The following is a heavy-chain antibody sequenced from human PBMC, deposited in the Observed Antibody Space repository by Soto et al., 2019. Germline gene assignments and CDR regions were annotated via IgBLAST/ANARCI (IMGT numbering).Heavy chain of an antibody. CDR1: GFTFSSYS. V-gene: IGHV3-21*01. CDR3: ARDLRYCSGGSRYSAPSQYYYGMDV. J-gene: IGHJ6*02. CDR2: ISSSSSYI. Sequence: PGGSLRLSCAASGFTFSSYSMNWVRQAPGKGLEWVSSISSSSSYIYYADSVKGRFTISRDNAKNSLYLQMNSLRAEDTAVYYCARDLRYCSGGSRYSAPSQYYYGMDVWGQGTTVTVSS. D-gene: IGHD2-15*01.